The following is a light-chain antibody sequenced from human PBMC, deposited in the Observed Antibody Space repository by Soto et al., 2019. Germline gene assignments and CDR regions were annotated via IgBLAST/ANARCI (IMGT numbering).Light chain of an antibody. CDR2: EVS. CDR3: SSYTSSSTRV. J-gene: IGLJ1*01. Sequence: SVLTQPASVSGSPGQSITISCTGTSSDVGDYNYVSWYQHHPGKAPKLMIYEVSNRPSGGSNRFSGSKSGNTASLTISGLQAEDEADYYCSSYTSSSTRVFGTGTKVTVL. V-gene: IGLV2-14*01. CDR1: SSDVGDYNY.